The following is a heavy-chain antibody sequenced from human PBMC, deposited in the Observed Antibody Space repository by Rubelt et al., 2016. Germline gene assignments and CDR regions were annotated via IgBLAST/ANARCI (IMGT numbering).Heavy chain of an antibody. CDR2: IYHSGST. CDR3: ARDHSSGWYEPYYYYMDV. Sequence: QVQLQESGPGLVKPSETLSLTCTVSGYSISSGYYWGWIRQPPGKGLEWIGSIYHSGSTYYNPSLNGRVTISVETSKNQCSLKLSSVTAADTAVYYCARDHSSGWYEPYYYYMDVWGKGTTVTVSS. V-gene: IGHV4-38-2*02. CDR1: GYSISSGYY. D-gene: IGHD6-19*01. J-gene: IGHJ6*03.